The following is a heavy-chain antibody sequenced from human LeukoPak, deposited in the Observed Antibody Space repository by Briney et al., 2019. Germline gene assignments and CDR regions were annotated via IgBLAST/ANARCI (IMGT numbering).Heavy chain of an antibody. Sequence: GGSLRLSCAVSGVTFSNAWLTWVRQGPGKGLEWVGRIRNKAKSYTTEYAASAKGRFTISRDDSQNSVYLQMNSLRTEDTAVYSCAKVSDSTGYSYEYWGQGTLVTVSS. CDR2: IRNKAKSYTT. D-gene: IGHD3-22*01. V-gene: IGHV3-72*01. CDR3: AKVSDSTGYSYEY. J-gene: IGHJ4*02. CDR1: GVTFSNAW.